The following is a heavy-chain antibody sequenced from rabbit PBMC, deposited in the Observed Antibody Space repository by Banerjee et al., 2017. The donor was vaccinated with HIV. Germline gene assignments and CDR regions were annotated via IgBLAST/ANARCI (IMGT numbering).Heavy chain of an antibody. D-gene: IGHD4-2*01. CDR1: GFSFSSSYW. Sequence: QSLEESGGDLVKPGASLTLTCTASGFSFSSSYWICWVRQAPGKGLEWIACIYAGSSGYTYYASWAKGRFTISKTSSTTVTLQMTSLTAADTATYFCARGVGSRTRLDLWGPGTLVTVS. V-gene: IGHV1S40*01. CDR2: IYAGSSGYT. J-gene: IGHJ3*01. CDR3: ARGVGSRTRLDL.